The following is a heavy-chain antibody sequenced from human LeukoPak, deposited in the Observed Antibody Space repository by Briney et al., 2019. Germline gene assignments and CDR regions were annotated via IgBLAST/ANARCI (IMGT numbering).Heavy chain of an antibody. CDR3: ARDLARGYSYGYNAFDI. CDR2: ISAGNGNT. V-gene: IGHV1-18*01. J-gene: IGHJ3*02. CDR1: GYNFHSYG. Sequence: ASVKVSCKASGYNFHSYGIGWVRQAPRERLEWMGWISAGNGNTNYAQKVQGRVTMTTDTSTSTAYMELRSLRSDDTAVYFCARDLARGYSYGYNAFDIWGQGTMVTVSS. D-gene: IGHD5-18*01.